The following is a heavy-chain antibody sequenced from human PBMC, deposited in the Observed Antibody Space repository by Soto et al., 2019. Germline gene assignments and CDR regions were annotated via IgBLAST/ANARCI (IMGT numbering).Heavy chain of an antibody. Sequence: QVQLQESGPGLVKPSQTLSLTCTVSGGSISSGGYYWSWIRQHPGKGLEWIGYIYYSGSTYYNPSLKSRVTISVDTSKNQFSLKLSSVTAADTAVYCCARAGYCSSTSCYGWFDPWGQGTLVTVSS. V-gene: IGHV4-31*03. CDR1: GGSISSGGYY. CDR2: IYYSGST. J-gene: IGHJ5*02. CDR3: ARAGYCSSTSCYGWFDP. D-gene: IGHD2-2*01.